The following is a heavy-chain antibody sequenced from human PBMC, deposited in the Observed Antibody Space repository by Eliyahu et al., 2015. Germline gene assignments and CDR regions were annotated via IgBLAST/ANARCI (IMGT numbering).Heavy chain of an antibody. Sequence: QVQLKESGPGLVKHSETLSXTCXXXNXAIRAGYXWGWIRQPPGKGLEYIAXIYHSGTASYXPSLKSXVTISMDMSKNQFSLALNSVTAADTAVYYCARDWDGSGGNFDYWGQGVLVTVSS. CDR2: IYHSGTA. J-gene: IGHJ4*02. CDR3: ARDWDGSGGNFDY. CDR1: NXAIRAGYX. D-gene: IGHD3-10*01. V-gene: IGHV4-38-2*02.